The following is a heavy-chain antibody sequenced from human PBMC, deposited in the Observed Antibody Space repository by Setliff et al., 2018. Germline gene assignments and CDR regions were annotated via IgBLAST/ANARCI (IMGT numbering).Heavy chain of an antibody. CDR2: IYYTGSS. J-gene: IGHJ4*02. D-gene: IGHD2-15*01. CDR1: GDSIRSYY. V-gene: IGHV4-59*01. CDR3: ARDRVVVLAGRRGFYFDY. Sequence: SETLSLTCTVSGDSIRSYYWSWVRQPPGRGLEWIGYIYYTGSSNYNPSLKSRVTISVDTSKNQFSLRLRSVSAADTAVYYCARDRVVVLAGRRGFYFDYWGQGTLVTVSS.